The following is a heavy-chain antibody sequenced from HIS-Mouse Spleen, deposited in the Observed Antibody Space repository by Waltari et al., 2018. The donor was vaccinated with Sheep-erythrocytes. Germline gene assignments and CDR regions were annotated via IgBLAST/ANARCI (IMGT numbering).Heavy chain of an antibody. J-gene: IGHJ4*02. CDR3: ARGYCSGGSCYYYFDY. CDR1: GFTFSSYS. Sequence: AASGFTFSSYSMNWVRQAPGKGLEWVSSISSSSSYIYYADSVKGRFTISRDNAKNSLYLQMNSLRAEDTAVYYCARGYCSGGSCYYYFDYWGQGTLVTVSS. D-gene: IGHD2-15*01. V-gene: IGHV3-21*01. CDR2: ISSSSSYI.